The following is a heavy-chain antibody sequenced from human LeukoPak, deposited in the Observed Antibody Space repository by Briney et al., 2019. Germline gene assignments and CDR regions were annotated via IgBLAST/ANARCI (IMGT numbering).Heavy chain of an antibody. D-gene: IGHD3-22*01. CDR2: IYHSGST. J-gene: IGHJ4*02. CDR3: ARSYNYYDTSGYYLDY. V-gene: IGHV4-34*01. Sequence: SETLSLTCAIYGGSFSGYYWSWIRQPPGKGLEWIGKIYHSGSTNYNPSLKSRVTISVDKSKNQFSLKLSSVTAADTAVYYCARSYNYYDTSGYYLDYWGQGTLVTVSS. CDR1: GGSFSGYY.